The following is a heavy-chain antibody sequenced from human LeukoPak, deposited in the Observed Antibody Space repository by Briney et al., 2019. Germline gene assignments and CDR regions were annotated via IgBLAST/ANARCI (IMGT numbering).Heavy chain of an antibody. Sequence: ASVTVSCKASGYTFTGYYMHWVRQAPGQGLEWMGRINPNSGGTNYAQKFQGRVTMTRDTSISTAYMELSRLRSDDTAVYYCARATSPANYDSSGGDAFDIWGQGTMVIVSS. CDR3: ARATSPANYDSSGGDAFDI. CDR2: INPNSGGT. V-gene: IGHV1-2*06. D-gene: IGHD3-22*01. J-gene: IGHJ3*02. CDR1: GYTFTGYY.